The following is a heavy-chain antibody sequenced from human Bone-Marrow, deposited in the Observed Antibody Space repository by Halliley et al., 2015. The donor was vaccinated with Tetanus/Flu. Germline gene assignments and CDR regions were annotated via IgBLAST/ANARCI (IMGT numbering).Heavy chain of an antibody. CDR3: ARHFYFGSGSHYSGWFDP. Sequence: TLSLTCTVSGGSISSSSYYWGWIRQPPGKGLEWTGSIHSTGSPYYNSSLKSRVTMSVDTSKNQISLKLSSVTTADTAVYYYARHFYFGSGSHYSGWFDPWGQGTLVTVSS. V-gene: IGHV4-39*01. J-gene: IGHJ5*02. CDR2: IHSTGSP. D-gene: IGHD3-10*01. CDR1: GGSISSSSYY.